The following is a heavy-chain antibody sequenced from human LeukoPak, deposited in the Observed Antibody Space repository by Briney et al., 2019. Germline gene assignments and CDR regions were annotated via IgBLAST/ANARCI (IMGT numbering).Heavy chain of an antibody. D-gene: IGHD6-19*01. V-gene: IGHV1-69*01. CDR3: ARGIAVEYFQH. Sequence: SLKLSCKASGGTFSSYAINWVRQAPGQGLEWMGGIIPIFGTANYAQKFQGRVTITGDESTSTAYMELSSLRCEDTAVYYCARGIAVEYFQHWGQGTLVTVSS. CDR1: GGTFSSYA. CDR2: IIPIFGTA. J-gene: IGHJ1*01.